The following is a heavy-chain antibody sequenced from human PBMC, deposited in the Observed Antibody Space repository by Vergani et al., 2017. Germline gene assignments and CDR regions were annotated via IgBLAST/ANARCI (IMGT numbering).Heavy chain of an antibody. CDR1: GFTFSSYG. CDR2: ISYDGSNK. J-gene: IGHJ3*02. V-gene: IGHV3-30*18. CDR3: AKGKYDYGGSVSNDAFDI. D-gene: IGHD4-23*01. Sequence: QVQLVESGGGVVQPGRSLRLSCAASGFTFSSYGMHWVRQAPGKGLEWVAVISYDGSNKYYADSVKGRFTISRDNSKNTLYLQMNSLRAEDTAVYYCAKGKYDYGGSVSNDAFDIWGQGTMVTVSS.